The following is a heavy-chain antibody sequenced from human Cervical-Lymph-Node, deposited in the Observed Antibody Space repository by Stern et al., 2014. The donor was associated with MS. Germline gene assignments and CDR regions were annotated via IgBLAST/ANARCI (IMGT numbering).Heavy chain of an antibody. CDR1: GYNFTDYG. Sequence: QMQLVQSGAEVKKPGASVKVSCKTAGYNFTDYGIIWVRQAPGQRLEWMGWINTGNGNRSYSQKIQGRVTITRDTSASTAYMELSSLRSEDTAVYYCARTGTVVTSGYYYXXDVWGQGTTVTVSS. CDR2: INTGNGNR. J-gene: IGHJ6*02. D-gene: IGHD4-23*01. V-gene: IGHV1-3*04. CDR3: ARTGTVVTSGYYYXXDV.